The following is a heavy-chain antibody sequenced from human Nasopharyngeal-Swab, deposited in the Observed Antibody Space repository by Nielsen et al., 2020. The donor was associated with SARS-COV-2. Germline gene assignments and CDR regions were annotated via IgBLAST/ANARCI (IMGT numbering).Heavy chain of an antibody. CDR3: AREDDFWSGSTAYYYYYYMDV. CDR2: ISSRSSYI. Sequence: WIRQPPGEGLEWVSSISSRSSYIYYADSVKGRFTISRDNAKNSLYLQMNSLRAEDTAVYYCAREDDFWSGSTAYYYYYYMDVWGKGTTVTVSS. D-gene: IGHD3-3*01. V-gene: IGHV3-21*01. J-gene: IGHJ6*03.